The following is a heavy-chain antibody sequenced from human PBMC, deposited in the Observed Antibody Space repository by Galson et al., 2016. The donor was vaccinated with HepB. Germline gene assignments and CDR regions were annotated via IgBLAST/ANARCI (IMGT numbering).Heavy chain of an antibody. J-gene: IGHJ6*02. CDR2: IYPGDSDT. V-gene: IGHV5-51*01. D-gene: IGHD3-9*01. CDR3: VRRRDILTGYRSYYYVMDV. CDR1: GYRFNSYY. Sequence: QSGAEVKKPGKSLKISCKGSGYRFNSYYIGWVRQMPGKGLEWMGIIYPGDSDTRYSLSFQGQVTISADKSINTAYLQWSSLKASDTAIYYCVRRRDILTGYRSYYYVMDVWGQGTTVTVPS.